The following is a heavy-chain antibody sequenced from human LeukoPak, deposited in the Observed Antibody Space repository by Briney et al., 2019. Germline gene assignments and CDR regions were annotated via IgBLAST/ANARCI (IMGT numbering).Heavy chain of an antibody. CDR3: ALLEWSPTWDWFDP. D-gene: IGHD3-3*01. J-gene: IGHJ5*02. V-gene: IGHV1-2*02. Sequence: ASVKVSCKASGYTFTGYYMHWVRQAPGQGLEWMGWINPNSGGTNYAQKFQGRVTMTRGTSISTAYMELSRLRSDDTAVYYCALLEWSPTWDWFDPRGQGTLVTVSS. CDR1: GYTFTGYY. CDR2: INPNSGGT.